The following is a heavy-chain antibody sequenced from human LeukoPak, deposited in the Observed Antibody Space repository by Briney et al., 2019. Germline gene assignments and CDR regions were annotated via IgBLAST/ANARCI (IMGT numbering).Heavy chain of an antibody. V-gene: IGHV1-2*02. CDR3: ARDLGWSSSH. Sequence: GASVKVSCKASGYTFTGHYMNWGRLAPGQGLEWMGWINPTGGTTYAQKFQDRLTMTRDTSINTAYMELSGLRSDDTAVYYCARDLGWSSSHWGQGTLVTVSS. D-gene: IGHD6-6*01. J-gene: IGHJ4*02. CDR2: INPTGGT. CDR1: GYTFTGHY.